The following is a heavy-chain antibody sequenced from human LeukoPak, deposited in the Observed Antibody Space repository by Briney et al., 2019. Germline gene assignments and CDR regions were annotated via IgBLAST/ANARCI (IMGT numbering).Heavy chain of an antibody. CDR3: AKPRGATVTSYYSDY. D-gene: IGHD4-17*01. Sequence: PGGSLRLSCAASGFTFSNYAMSWVRQAPGKGLEWVALISGSGVRTYYADSVKGRCTISRDNSKNTLYLQMNSLRAEDTAVYYCAKPRGATVTSYYSDYWGQGTLVTVSS. CDR2: ISGSGVRT. V-gene: IGHV3-23*01. CDR1: GFTFSNYA. J-gene: IGHJ4*02.